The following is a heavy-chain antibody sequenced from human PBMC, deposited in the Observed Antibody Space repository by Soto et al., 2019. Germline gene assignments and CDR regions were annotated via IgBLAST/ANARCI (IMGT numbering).Heavy chain of an antibody. J-gene: IGHJ5*01. V-gene: IGHV1-18*01. Sequence: QVQLVQSGAEVKKPGASVKVSCKATGYTFTTYGITWMRQAPGQGLEWMGWISTTNGRTRYAQKFQVRVTMTTDTSTTRVYMDLRSLRSDDTAVYYCARLPGRSGWYDFGNWFDPWGQGTLVTVSS. D-gene: IGHD6-19*01. CDR1: GYTFTTYG. CDR2: ISTTNGRT. CDR3: ARLPGRSGWYDFGNWFDP.